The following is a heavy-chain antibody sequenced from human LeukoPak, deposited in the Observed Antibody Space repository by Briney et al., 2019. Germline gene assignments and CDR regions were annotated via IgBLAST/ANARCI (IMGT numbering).Heavy chain of an antibody. V-gene: IGHV3-23*01. CDR3: AKGYGSGTSRYYFDY. CDR1: GFTFASYA. D-gene: IGHD3-10*01. CDR2: ITSSGGST. J-gene: IGHJ4*02. Sequence: GGSLRFSCAASGFTFASYAMSWVRQAPGKGLEWVSTITSSGGSTYYADSVKGRFTISRDNSKNTLYLQMSSLRAEDTAVYYCAKGYGSGTSRYYFDYWGQGTLVTVSS.